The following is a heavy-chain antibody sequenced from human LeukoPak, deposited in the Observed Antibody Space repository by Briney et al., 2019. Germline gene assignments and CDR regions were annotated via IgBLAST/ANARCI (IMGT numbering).Heavy chain of an antibody. D-gene: IGHD5-24*01. CDR2: ISGNGGYT. CDR1: GFTFSGHA. CDR3: ARGSWDIKDGYNSYWYFDL. J-gene: IGHJ2*01. V-gene: IGHV3-64*02. Sequence: GGSLRLSCAASGFTFSGHAMHWVRQAPGKGLEYVSAISGNGGYTYYADSVKGRFTISRDNSKNTLYLQMDNLRAEDMAMYFCARGSWDIKDGYNSYWYFDLWGLGTLVTVSS.